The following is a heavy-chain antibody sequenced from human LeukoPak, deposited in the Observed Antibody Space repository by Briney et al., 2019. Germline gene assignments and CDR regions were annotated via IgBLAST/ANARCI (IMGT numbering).Heavy chain of an antibody. D-gene: IGHD3-10*01. CDR2: ISWNSGSI. V-gene: IGHV3-9*01. Sequence: PGGSLRLSCAASGFTFDDYAMHWVRQAPGKGLEWVSGISWNSGSIGYADSVKGRFTISRDNAKNSLYLQMNSLRAEDTALYYCAKYGRSGSYYTGGWFDPWGQGTLVTVSS. J-gene: IGHJ5*02. CDR1: GFTFDDYA. CDR3: AKYGRSGSYYTGGWFDP.